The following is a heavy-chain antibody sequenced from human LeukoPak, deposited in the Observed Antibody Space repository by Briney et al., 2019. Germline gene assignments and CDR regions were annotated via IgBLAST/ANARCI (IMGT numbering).Heavy chain of an antibody. J-gene: IGHJ4*02. CDR3: AKRDDYIWGSYRYTEGFYFDY. D-gene: IGHD3-16*02. CDR2: IQYDGSEK. Sequence: PGGSLRLSCAASGLTFTFSTSGIHWVRQAPGKGLEWVAFIQYDGSEKYYADSVKGRCTTSRDNSKNTVYLQMNSLRAEDTAVYYCAKRDDYIWGSYRYTEGFYFDYWGQGTLVTVSS. CDR1: GLTFTFSTSG. V-gene: IGHV3-30*02.